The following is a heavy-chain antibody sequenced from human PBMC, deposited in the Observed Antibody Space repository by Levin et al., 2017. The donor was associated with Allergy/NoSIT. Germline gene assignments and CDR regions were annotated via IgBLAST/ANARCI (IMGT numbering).Heavy chain of an antibody. CDR3: ARDKAYGSGSPTYDY. D-gene: IGHD3-10*01. CDR1: GGSISSGSYY. CDR2: IYTSGST. J-gene: IGHJ4*02. Sequence: SETLSLTCPVSGGSISSGSYYWSWIRQPAGKGLEWIGRIYTSGSTNYNPSLKSRVTISVDTSKNQFSLKLSSVTAADTAVYYCARDKAYGSGSPTYDYWGQGTLVTVSS. V-gene: IGHV4-61*02.